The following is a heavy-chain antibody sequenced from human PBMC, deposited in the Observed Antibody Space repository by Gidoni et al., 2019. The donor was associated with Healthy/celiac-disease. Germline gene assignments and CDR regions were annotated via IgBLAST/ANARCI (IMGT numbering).Heavy chain of an antibody. D-gene: IGHD3-10*01. V-gene: IGHV3-21*01. CDR3: ARVFGYYGSGTPVDYFDY. Sequence: VRLVESGGGLVKPGGSLRLSCAASGFTLSSHSMNWVRQAQGKGLEWVSSISSSSSYIYYEDSVKGRFTISRDNAKNSLYLQMNSLRAEDTAVYYCARVFGYYGSGTPVDYFDYWGQGTLVTVSS. CDR1: GFTLSSHS. J-gene: IGHJ4*02. CDR2: ISSSSSYI.